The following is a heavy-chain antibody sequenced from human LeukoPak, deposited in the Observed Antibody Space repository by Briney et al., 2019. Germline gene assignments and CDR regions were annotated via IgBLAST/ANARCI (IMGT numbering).Heavy chain of an antibody. D-gene: IGHD3-10*01. J-gene: IGHJ6*03. CDR1: GFTFSSYA. CDR2: ISGSGGST. Sequence: GGSLRLSCAASGFTFSSYAMSWVRQAPGKGLEWVSAISGSGGSTYYADSVKGRFTISRDNSKNTLYLQMNSLRAEDTAVYYCAKYGSGSYPYYYYYYMDVWGKGTTVTVSS. V-gene: IGHV3-23*01. CDR3: AKYGSGSYPYYYYYYMDV.